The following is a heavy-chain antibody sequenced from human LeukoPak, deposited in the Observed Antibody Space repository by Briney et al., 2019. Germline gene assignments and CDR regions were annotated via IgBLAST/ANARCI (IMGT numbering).Heavy chain of an antibody. CDR2: IYYSGST. CDR3: ARLRSAAGSGPSDY. D-gene: IGHD6-13*01. CDR1: GGSISSSSYY. V-gene: IGHV4-39*01. Sequence: SETLSLTCTVSGGSISSSSYYWGWIRQPPGKGLEWIGSIYYSGSTYYNPSLKSRVTISVDTSKNQFSLKLSSVTAADTAVYYCARLRSAAGSGPSDYWGQGALVTVSS. J-gene: IGHJ4*02.